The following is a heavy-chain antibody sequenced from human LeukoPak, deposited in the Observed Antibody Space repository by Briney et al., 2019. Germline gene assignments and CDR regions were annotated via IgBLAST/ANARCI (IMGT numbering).Heavy chain of an antibody. CDR2: INSDGSRT. J-gene: IGHJ5*02. Sequence: PGGSLRLSCAASAFTFSSYWMHWVRHAPGKGLVWVSRINSDGSRTSYADSVKGRFTISRDNAKNTLYLQMNSLRAEDTAVYYCASHTSGSSPFDPWGQGTLVTVSS. V-gene: IGHV3-74*01. D-gene: IGHD1-26*01. CDR1: AFTFSSYW. CDR3: ASHTSGSSPFDP.